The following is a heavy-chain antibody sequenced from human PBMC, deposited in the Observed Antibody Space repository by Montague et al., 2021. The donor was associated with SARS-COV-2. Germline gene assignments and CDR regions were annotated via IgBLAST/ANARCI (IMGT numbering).Heavy chain of an antibody. CDR2: IYATGSA. CDR1: GGSVSSRSHF. Sequence: TLSLTYTVSGGSVSSRSHFWSWIRQPAGKGLEWIGHIYATGSAKYNPSLESRVTISVDTSNNQFSLRLNSVTAADTAVYYCTRVVVVVPASPAPTLFDPWGQGILVTVSS. D-gene: IGHD2-15*01. J-gene: IGHJ5*02. V-gene: IGHV4-61*09. CDR3: TRVVVVVPASPAPTLFDP.